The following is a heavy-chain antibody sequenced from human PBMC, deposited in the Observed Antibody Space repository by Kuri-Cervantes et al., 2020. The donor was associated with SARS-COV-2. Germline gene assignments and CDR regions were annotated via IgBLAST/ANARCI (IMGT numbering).Heavy chain of an antibody. D-gene: IGHD5-12*01. J-gene: IGHJ5*02. V-gene: IGHV3-13*01. CDR1: GFTFSSYD. CDR2: IGTAGDT. CDR3: AKVRSEYRGYGLDV. Sequence: GESLKISCAASGFTFSSYDMHWVRQATGKGLEWVSAIGTAGDTYYPGSVKGRFTISRENAKNSLYLQMNSLSVDDTAVYFCAKVRSEYRGYGLDVWGQGTVVTVSS.